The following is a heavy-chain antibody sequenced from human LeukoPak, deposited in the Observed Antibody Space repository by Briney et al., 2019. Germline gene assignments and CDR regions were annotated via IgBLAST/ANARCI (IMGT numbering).Heavy chain of an antibody. CDR1: GFTFSSYS. D-gene: IGHD3-10*01. CDR3: ARNYYGSMYYFDY. V-gene: IGHV3-23*01. J-gene: IGHJ4*02. CDR2: ISGSGGST. Sequence: GGSLRLSCAASGFTFSSYSMSWVRQAPGKGLEWVSAISGSGGSTYYADSVKGRFTISRDNSKNTLYLQMNSLRAEDTAVYYCARNYYGSMYYFDYWGQGTLVTVSS.